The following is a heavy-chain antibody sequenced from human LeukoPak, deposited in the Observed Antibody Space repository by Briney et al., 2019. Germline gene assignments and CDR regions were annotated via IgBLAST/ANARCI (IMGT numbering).Heavy chain of an antibody. V-gene: IGHV3-74*03. CDR1: GFTFSSTW. Sequence: GGSLRLSCAASGFTFSSTWMHWVRQVPGKELVWVARIESDGSRTTYAESVKGRFTISRDNAKNSLYLQMNSLRAEDTAVYYCAELGITMIGGVWGKGTTVTISS. D-gene: IGHD3-10*02. CDR3: AELGITMIGGV. CDR2: IESDGSRT. J-gene: IGHJ6*04.